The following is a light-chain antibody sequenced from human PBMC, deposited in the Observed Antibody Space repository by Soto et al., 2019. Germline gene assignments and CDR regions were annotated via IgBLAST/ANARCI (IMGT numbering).Light chain of an antibody. CDR1: SSDIGAYDY. CDR2: EVS. J-gene: IGLJ1*01. V-gene: IGLV2-14*03. Sequence: SALAQPASVSGSPGRSIAISCNRTSSDIGAYDYVSWYQQHPDKAPKLMIYEVSNRPSGVSNRFSGSKSVNTATLTISGLQAEDEADYYCSSHTSSNTRIFGTGTKVTVL. CDR3: SSHTSSNTRI.